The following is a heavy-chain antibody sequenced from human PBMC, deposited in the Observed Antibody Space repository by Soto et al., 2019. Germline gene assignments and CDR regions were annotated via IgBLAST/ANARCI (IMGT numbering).Heavy chain of an antibody. CDR2: IYYSGST. D-gene: IGHD2-15*01. Sequence: QLQLQESGPGLVKPSETLSLTCTVSGGSISSSSYYWGWIRQPPGKGLEWIGSIYYSGSTYYNPSLKSRVTISVDTSKNQFSLKLSSVTAADTAVYYCARQDLGWWYFDLWGRGTLVTVSS. CDR1: GGSISSSSYY. CDR3: ARQDLGWWYFDL. J-gene: IGHJ2*01. V-gene: IGHV4-39*01.